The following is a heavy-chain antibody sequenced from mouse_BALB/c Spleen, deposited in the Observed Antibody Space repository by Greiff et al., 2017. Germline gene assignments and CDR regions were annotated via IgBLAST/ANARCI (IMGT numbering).Heavy chain of an antibody. CDR2: ISDGGSYT. CDR1: GFTFSDYY. Sequence: EVQGVESGGGLVKPGGSLKLSCAASGFTFSDYYMYWVRQTPEKRLEWVATISDGGSYTYYPDSVKGRFTISRDNAKNNLYLQMSSLKSEDTAMYYCARGSDYGSSYPWFAYWGQGTLVTVSA. D-gene: IGHD1-1*01. CDR3: ARGSDYGSSYPWFAY. V-gene: IGHV5-4*02. J-gene: IGHJ3*01.